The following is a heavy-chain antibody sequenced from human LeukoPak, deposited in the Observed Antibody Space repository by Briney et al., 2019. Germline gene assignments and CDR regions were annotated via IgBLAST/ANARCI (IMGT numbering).Heavy chain of an antibody. CDR1: GGSISSYY. Sequence: PSETLSLTCTVSGGSISSYYWSWIRQPAGKGLEWIGRIYTSGSTNYNPSLKSRVTISVDTSKNQFSLKLSSVTAADTAVYYCESADYDFWSGYYIYDYWGQGTLVTVSS. J-gene: IGHJ4*02. D-gene: IGHD3-3*01. CDR3: ESADYDFWSGYYIYDY. V-gene: IGHV4-4*07. CDR2: IYTSGST.